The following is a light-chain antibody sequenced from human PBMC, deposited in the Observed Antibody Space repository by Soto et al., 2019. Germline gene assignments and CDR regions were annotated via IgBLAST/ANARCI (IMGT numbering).Light chain of an antibody. CDR1: QSVSSN. Sequence: EIVMTQSPATLSVFIGERATLSCRASQSVSSNLAWYQQKRGQAPRLLIYGASTRATGIPARFSGSGSGTEFTLTMSSLQSEDFAVYYCQQYNTWVTFGGGTKVDNK. V-gene: IGKV3-15*01. J-gene: IGKJ4*01. CDR2: GAS. CDR3: QQYNTWVT.